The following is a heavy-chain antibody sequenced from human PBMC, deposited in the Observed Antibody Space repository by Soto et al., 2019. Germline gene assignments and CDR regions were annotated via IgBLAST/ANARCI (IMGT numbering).Heavy chain of an antibody. CDR1: GFTFISYW. V-gene: IGHV3-7*01. CDR3: ARDDGSSWSPYYFDY. D-gene: IGHD6-13*01. CDR2: IKQDGSEK. Sequence: GESLRLSGAASGFTFISYWMNWGRQAPGKGLEWVANIKQDGSEKYYVDSVKGRFTISRDNAKNSLYLQMNSLRAEDTAVYYCARDDGSSWSPYYFDYWGQGTLVTVS. J-gene: IGHJ4*02.